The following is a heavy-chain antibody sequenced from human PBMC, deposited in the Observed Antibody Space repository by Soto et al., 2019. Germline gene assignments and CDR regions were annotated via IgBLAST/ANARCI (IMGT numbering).Heavy chain of an antibody. Sequence: QMQLVESGGGVVQPGRSLRLSCVASGFTCSSHGMHWVRQAPGKGLEWVAVISYDGINIYYADSVKGRFTISRDNSKKTLFLQLSSLRADDTAVYYCAKALRPGITIFGNGMDVWGQGTTVTVSS. J-gene: IGHJ6*02. CDR3: AKALRPGITIFGNGMDV. V-gene: IGHV3-30*18. CDR2: ISYDGINI. D-gene: IGHD3-3*01. CDR1: GFTCSSHG.